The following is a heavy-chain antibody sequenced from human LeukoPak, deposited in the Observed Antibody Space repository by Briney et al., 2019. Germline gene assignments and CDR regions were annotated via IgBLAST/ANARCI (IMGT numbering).Heavy chain of an antibody. CDR1: VYTFTGYY. CDR3: ARDPYSSSFYHWLDP. Sequence: ASVQVSCKAPVYTFTGYYLHWVRQAPAQGVAWMGWIIPNSGGTNYAQKFQDRVTMTRDTSTSTAYMELSRLRSDDTAVYYCARDPYSSSFYHWLDPWGQGTLVTVSS. D-gene: IGHD6-13*01. V-gene: IGHV1-2*02. J-gene: IGHJ5*02. CDR2: IIPNSGGT.